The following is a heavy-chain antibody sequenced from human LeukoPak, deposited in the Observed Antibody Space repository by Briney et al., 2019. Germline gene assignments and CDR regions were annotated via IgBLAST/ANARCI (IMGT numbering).Heavy chain of an antibody. CDR1: GGSIRSYY. D-gene: IGHD4-17*01. CDR3: ARAVGDYTFDY. J-gene: IGHJ4*02. Sequence: PPESLSLTCTVSGGSIRSYYWSWFRQPPGKGLEWIAYISNTGSTKYNPSLRSRVTISVDTSKNQFSLKLSSVTAADTAVYYCARAVGDYTFDYWGQGALVTVSS. V-gene: IGHV4-59*01. CDR2: ISNTGST.